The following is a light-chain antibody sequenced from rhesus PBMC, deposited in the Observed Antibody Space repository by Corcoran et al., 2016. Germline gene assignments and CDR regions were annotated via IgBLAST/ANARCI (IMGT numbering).Light chain of an antibody. CDR1: QSVGST. CDR3: QRYNDWPYS. V-gene: IGKV3-42*01. CDR2: SSS. J-gene: IGKJ2*01. Sequence: ETVMTQSPATLSLSPGQRATLSCRASQSVGSTLAWYQQKPGQPPRLLIYSSSSMATGIPDRFTGSGSGTEFTLTISSLEPEDVGVYCGQRYNDWPYSFGQGTKVEVK.